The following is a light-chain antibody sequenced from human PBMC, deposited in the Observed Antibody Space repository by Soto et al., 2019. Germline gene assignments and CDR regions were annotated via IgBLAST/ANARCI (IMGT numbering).Light chain of an antibody. CDR1: SSDVGGYKS. CDR3: SSFAGSNSLV. J-gene: IGLJ2*01. V-gene: IGLV2-8*01. CDR2: EVS. Sequence: QSALTQPPSASGSLGKSVTISCTGTSSDVGGYKSVSWYQQHPDKAPNLIIYEVSKRPSGVPDRFSGSKSGNTASLTVSGLKPEDEADYYCSSFAGSNSLVFGRGTKLTVL.